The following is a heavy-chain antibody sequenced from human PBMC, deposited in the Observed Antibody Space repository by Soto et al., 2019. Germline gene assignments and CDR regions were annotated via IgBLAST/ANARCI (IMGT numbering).Heavy chain of an antibody. CDR1: GCTFISYA. D-gene: IGHD2-15*01. CDR2: ISGSGGST. CDR3: ANRLTYPASCNGGSCDPKWFDN. J-gene: IGHJ5*02. Sequence: GGSLRLSCAASGCTFISYAMSWVREAPWKGLEWVSAISGSGGSTYYADSVKGRFTISRDNSKNTLYLQMNSLRAEDTAVYYCANRLTYPASCNGGSCDPKWFDNWGQGP. V-gene: IGHV3-23*01.